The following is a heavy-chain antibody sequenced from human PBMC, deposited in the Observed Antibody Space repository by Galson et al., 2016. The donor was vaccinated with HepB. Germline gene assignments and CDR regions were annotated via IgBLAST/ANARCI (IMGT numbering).Heavy chain of an antibody. CDR1: GFTFRNYG. CDR3: VQGSTAPAA. Sequence: SLRLSCAASGFTFRNYGMTWVRQAPGKGLEVVSSISRSGDSTDYADSVKGRFTISRDNSKNTLSLQMNSLTADDTAIYYCVQGSTAPAAWGKGTTVTFSS. CDR2: ISRSGDST. J-gene: IGHJ6*04. D-gene: IGHD2-2*01. V-gene: IGHV3-23*01.